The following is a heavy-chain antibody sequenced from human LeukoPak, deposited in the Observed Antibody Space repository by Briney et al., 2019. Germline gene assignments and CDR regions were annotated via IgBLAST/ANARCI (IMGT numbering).Heavy chain of an antibody. Sequence: KLPEPLPLTSTAPVGPIISSYGSGIRKPAGRGRSGFGRIYTSGSTNYNPSLKSRVTMSVDTSKNQFSLKLSSVTAADTAVYYCARDQAVTRFWAFDIWGQGTMVTVSS. CDR1: VGPIISSY. CDR3: ARDQAVTRFWAFDI. D-gene: IGHD4-23*01. CDR2: IYTSGST. V-gene: IGHV4-4*07. J-gene: IGHJ3*02.